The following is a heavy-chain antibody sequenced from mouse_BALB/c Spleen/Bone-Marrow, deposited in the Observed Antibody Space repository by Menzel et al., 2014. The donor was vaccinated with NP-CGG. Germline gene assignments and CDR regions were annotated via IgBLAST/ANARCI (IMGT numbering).Heavy chain of an antibody. CDR2: IYPGSGNT. J-gene: IGHJ4*01. CDR3: ARDWDYYAMDY. CDR1: GYTFTDYY. Sequence: VQLQQSGAELARPGASVKLSCKASGYTFTDYYINWVKQRTGQGLEWIGEIYPGSGNTYYNEKFKGKATLTADKSSSTAYMQLSSLTSEDSAVYFCARDWDYYAMDYWGQGTSVTASS. V-gene: IGHV1-77*01. D-gene: IGHD4-1*01.